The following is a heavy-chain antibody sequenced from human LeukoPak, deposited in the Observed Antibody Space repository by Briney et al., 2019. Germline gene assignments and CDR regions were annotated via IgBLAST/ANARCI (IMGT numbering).Heavy chain of an antibody. D-gene: IGHD6-6*01. Sequence: GESLRLSCAASGFTFSSYGMHWVRQAPGKGLEWVAVIWYGGSNKYYADSVKGRFTISRDNSKNTLYLQMNSLRAEDTAVYYCAKDVGVAARGAYYYYYMDVWGKGTTVTVSS. J-gene: IGHJ6*03. CDR1: GFTFSSYG. CDR2: IWYGGSNK. CDR3: AKDVGVAARGAYYYYYMDV. V-gene: IGHV3-30*02.